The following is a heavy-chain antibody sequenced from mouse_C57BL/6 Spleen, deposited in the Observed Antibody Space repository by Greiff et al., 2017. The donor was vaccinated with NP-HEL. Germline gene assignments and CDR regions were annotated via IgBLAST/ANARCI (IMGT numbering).Heavy chain of an antibody. CDR2: ILPGSGST. D-gene: IGHD1-1*01. V-gene: IGHV1-9*01. CDR1: GYTFTGYW. Sequence: QVQLKQSGAELMKPGASVKLSCKATGYTFTGYWIEWVKQRPGHGLEWIGEILPGSGSTNYNEKFKGKATFTADTSSNTAYMQLSSLTTEDSAIYYCARGGIYYYGSSPCWYFDVWGTGTTVTVSS. CDR3: ARGGIYYYGSSPCWYFDV. J-gene: IGHJ1*03.